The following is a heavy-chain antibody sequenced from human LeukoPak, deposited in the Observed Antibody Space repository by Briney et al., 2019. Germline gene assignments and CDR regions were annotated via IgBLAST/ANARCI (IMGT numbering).Heavy chain of an antibody. Sequence: PGGSLRLSCAASGFTFSSYGMHWVRQAPGKGLEWVAVIWHDGSNKYYADSVKGRFTISRDNSKNTLYLQMNSLRAEDTAVYYCARVGLGYCSSTSCYTHLGYWGQGTLVTVSS. CDR3: ARVGLGYCSSTSCYTHLGY. CDR1: GFTFSSYG. J-gene: IGHJ4*02. CDR2: IWHDGSNK. D-gene: IGHD2-2*02. V-gene: IGHV3-33*01.